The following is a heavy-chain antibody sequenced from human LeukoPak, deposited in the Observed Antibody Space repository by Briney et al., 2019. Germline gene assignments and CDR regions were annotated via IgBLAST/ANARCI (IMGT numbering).Heavy chain of an antibody. J-gene: IGHJ4*02. CDR3: ERVVRYCSSTSCPGEFDY. D-gene: IGHD2-2*01. CDR1: GYTFTSYG. V-gene: IGHV1-18*01. Sequence: ASVKVSCKASGYTFTSYGISWVRQAPGQGLEWMGWISAYNGNTNYAQKPQGRVTMTTDTSTSTAYMELRSLRSDDTAVYYCERVVRYCSSTSCPGEFDYWGQGTLVTVSS. CDR2: ISAYNGNT.